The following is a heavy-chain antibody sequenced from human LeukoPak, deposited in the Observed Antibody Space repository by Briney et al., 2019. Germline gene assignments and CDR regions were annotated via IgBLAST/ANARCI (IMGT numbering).Heavy chain of an antibody. J-gene: IGHJ5*02. D-gene: IGHD2-2*02. CDR1: GYTFISYY. V-gene: IGHV1-46*01. Sequence: ASVKVSCKASGYTFISYYIHWVRQAPGQGLEWMGIINPCGGSTSYAQNFQGRVTMTRDTSTSTVYMELSSLRSEDTAVYYCARGYCSSTSCYINSGVLDPWGQGTLVTVSS. CDR2: INPCGGST. CDR3: ARGYCSSTSCYINSGVLDP.